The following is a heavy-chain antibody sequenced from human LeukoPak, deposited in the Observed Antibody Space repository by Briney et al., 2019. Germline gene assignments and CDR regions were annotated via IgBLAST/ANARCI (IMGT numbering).Heavy chain of an antibody. D-gene: IGHD3-22*01. J-gene: IGHJ4*02. CDR2: ISSSSTI. CDR3: ASEPDYDSSGYHRLFDY. V-gene: IGHV3-48*01. Sequence: GGSLRLSCAASGFTFSSYSMNWVRQAPGKGLEWVSYISSSSTIYYADSVKGRFTISRDNAKNSLYLQMNSLRAEDTAVYYCASEPDYDSSGYHRLFDYWGQGTLVTVSS. CDR1: GFTFSSYS.